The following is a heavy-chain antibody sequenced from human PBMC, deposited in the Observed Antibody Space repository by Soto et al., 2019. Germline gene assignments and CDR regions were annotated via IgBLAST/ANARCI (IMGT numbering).Heavy chain of an antibody. J-gene: IGHJ4*02. CDR3: ARAGGSGAVAVDY. CDR2: IYHSGST. CDR1: GGSISSGGYS. V-gene: IGHV4-30-2*01. D-gene: IGHD6-19*01. Sequence: QLQLQESGSGLVKPSQTLSLTCAVSGGSISSGGYSWSWIRQPPGRGLEWIGYIYHSGSTYYNPSLKSRVTISVDRSKNQFSLKLSSVTAADTAVYYCARAGGSGAVAVDYWGQGTLVTVSS.